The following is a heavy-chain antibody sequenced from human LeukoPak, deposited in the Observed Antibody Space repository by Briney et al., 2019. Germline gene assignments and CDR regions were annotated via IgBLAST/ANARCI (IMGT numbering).Heavy chain of an antibody. CDR2: IYHSGST. CDR1: GYSISSGYC. CDR3: ARLYSGVTRPFDY. J-gene: IGHJ4*02. V-gene: IGHV4-38-2*01. D-gene: IGHD4-23*01. Sequence: SETLSLTCAVSGYSISSGYCWGWIRQPPGKGLEWIGSIYHSGSTYYNPSLKSRVTISVDTSKNQFSLKLSSVTAADTAVYYCARLYSGVTRPFDYWGQGTLVTVSS.